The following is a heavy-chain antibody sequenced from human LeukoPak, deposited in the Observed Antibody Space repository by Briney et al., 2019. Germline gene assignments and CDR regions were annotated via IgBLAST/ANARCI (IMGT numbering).Heavy chain of an antibody. CDR1: GGSISSSSYC. J-gene: IGHJ5*02. D-gene: IGHD5-18*01. V-gene: IGHV4-39*01. CDR2: IYYSGST. Sequence: KASETLSLTCTVSGGSISSSSYCWGWIRQPPGKGLEWIGSIYYSGSTYYNPSLKSRVTISVDTSKNQFSLKLSSVTAADTAVYYCASTTMARLYNWFDPWGQGTLVTVSS. CDR3: ASTTMARLYNWFDP.